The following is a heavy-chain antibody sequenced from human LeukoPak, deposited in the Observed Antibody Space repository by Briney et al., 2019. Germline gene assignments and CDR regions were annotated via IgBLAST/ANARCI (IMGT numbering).Heavy chain of an antibody. CDR1: GYTFTGYY. CDR2: INPKSGGT. V-gene: IGHV1-2*04. Sequence: GASVKVSCKASGYTFTGYYMHWVRQAPGQGLEWMGWINPKSGGTNYAQKFQGWVTMTRDTSISTAYMELSRLRSDDTAVYYCARAYVWGSFVDYWGQGTLVTVSS. CDR3: ARAYVWGSFVDY. J-gene: IGHJ4*02. D-gene: IGHD3-16*01.